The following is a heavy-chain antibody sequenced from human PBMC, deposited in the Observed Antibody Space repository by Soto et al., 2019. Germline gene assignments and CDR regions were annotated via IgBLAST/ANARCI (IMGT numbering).Heavy chain of an antibody. J-gene: IGHJ6*02. Sequence: QVQLVESGGGVVQPGRSLRLSCAASGFTFSSFGMHWVRQAPGKGLEWVAVISYDGSDKYYADSVKGRFTISRDNSKNTLYLQMNSLRAEDTAVYSCAKDRGFIYCYGLDVWGQGTTVTVSS. V-gene: IGHV3-30*18. D-gene: IGHD3-10*01. CDR2: ISYDGSDK. CDR1: GFTFSSFG. CDR3: AKDRGFIYCYGLDV.